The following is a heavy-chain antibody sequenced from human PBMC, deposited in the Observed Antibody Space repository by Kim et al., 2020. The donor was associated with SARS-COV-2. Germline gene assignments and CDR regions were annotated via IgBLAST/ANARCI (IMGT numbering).Heavy chain of an antibody. V-gene: IGHV3-33*01. D-gene: IGHD6-13*01. J-gene: IGHJ4*01. CDR3: ARDRASAGNSGGLDN. CDR2: IWYDGSNK. CDR1: GFTFSTYG. Sequence: GGSLRLSCAASGFTFSTYGMHWVRQPPGKGLEWVAVIWYDGSNKHYTASVKGRFTISRENSRNTAYLQMDSLRVEDTAVYYCARDRASAGNSGGLDNWG.